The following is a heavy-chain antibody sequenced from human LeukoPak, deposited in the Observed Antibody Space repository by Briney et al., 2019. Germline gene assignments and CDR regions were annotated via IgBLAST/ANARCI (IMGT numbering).Heavy chain of an antibody. CDR1: GFTVSSNY. J-gene: IGHJ5*02. V-gene: IGHV3-7*03. CDR3: ARSIVVSPAGPYAWFDP. Sequence: PGGSLRLSCAASGFTVSSNYMNWVRQAPGKGLEWVANIRQDGGDMRYVDSVKGRFTISRDNAKASLYLQMNSLRDEDTAVYYCARSIVVSPAGPYAWFDPWGQGTLVTVSS. D-gene: IGHD2-15*01. CDR2: IRQDGGDM.